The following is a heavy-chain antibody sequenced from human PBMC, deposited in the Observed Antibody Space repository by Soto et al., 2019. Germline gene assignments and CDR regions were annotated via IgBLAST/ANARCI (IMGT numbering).Heavy chain of an antibody. CDR2: INAGNGNT. D-gene: IGHD2-21*02. V-gene: IGHV1-3*05. CDR1: GYTFTSYA. J-gene: IGHJ4*02. Sequence: QVQLVQSGAEEKKPGASVKVSCKASGYTFTSYAMHWVRQAPGQRLEWMGWINAGNGNTKYSQKFQGRVTITRDTSAYTSYMELSSLSSEDTPVYYCARCIVVVTALDYWCQGTLVTVSS. CDR3: ARCIVVVTALDY.